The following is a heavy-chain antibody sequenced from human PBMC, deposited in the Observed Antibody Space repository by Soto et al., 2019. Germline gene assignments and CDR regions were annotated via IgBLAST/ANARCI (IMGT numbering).Heavy chain of an antibody. Sequence: SVNCYFKASGGTFNNCVITWVRQAPVQVLDCIAGIIPIFGTPNYAQKFQGRVTITADKSTSTAYMELNSLRSEDTAVYYCAGRCDGTNCLAHFDYWGQTTLVNVSS. V-gene: IGHV1-69*06. CDR1: GGTFNNCV. CDR3: AGRCDGTNCLAHFDY. CDR2: IIPIFGTP. D-gene: IGHD2-2*01. J-gene: IGHJ4*02.